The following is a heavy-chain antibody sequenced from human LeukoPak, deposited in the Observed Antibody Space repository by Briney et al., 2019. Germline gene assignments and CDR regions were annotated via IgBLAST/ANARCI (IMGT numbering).Heavy chain of an antibody. CDR3: ARDFEAAGFDY. D-gene: IGHD6-25*01. CDR2: ISSSSTI. CDR1: GFTFSDYY. V-gene: IGHV3-69-1*01. J-gene: IGHJ4*02. Sequence: GGSLRLSCAASGFTFSDYYMNWVPQAPGKGLEWVSSISSSSTIYYADSVKGRFTISRDNAKNSLYLQMNSLRAEDTAVYYCARDFEAAGFDYWGQGTLVTVSS.